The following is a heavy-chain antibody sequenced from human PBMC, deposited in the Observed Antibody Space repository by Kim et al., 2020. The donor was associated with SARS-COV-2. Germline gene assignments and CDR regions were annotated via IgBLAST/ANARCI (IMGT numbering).Heavy chain of an antibody. V-gene: IGHV3-30*18. J-gene: IGHJ4*02. CDR3: AKGDRGVDTAPDY. D-gene: IGHD5-18*01. Sequence: GGSLRLSCAASGFTFSSYGMHWVRQAPGKGLEWVAVISYDGSNKYYADSVKGRFTISRDNSKNTLYLQMNSLRAEDTAVYYCAKGDRGVDTAPDYWGQGTLVTVSS. CDR2: ISYDGSNK. CDR1: GFTFSSYG.